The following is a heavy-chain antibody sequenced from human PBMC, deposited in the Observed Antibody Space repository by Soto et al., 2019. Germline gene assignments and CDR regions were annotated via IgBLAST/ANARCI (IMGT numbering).Heavy chain of an antibody. CDR3: SRDRGGRSSLFDMDV. D-gene: IGHD6-6*01. Sequence: ESGGGVVQPGRSLRLSCPASGFTFSGYAMYWVRQAPGKGLEWVAFVSYSGNNKYYADSVKGRFSISRDNSKNTLFLEVTSLRGEDTAVYYCSRDRGGRSSLFDMDVWGQGTTVTVSS. J-gene: IGHJ6*02. CDR2: VSYSGNNK. V-gene: IGHV3-30-3*01. CDR1: GFTFSGYA.